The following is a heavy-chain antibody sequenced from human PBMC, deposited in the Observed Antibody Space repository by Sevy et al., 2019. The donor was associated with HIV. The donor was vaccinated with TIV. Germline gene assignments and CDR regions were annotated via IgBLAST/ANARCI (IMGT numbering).Heavy chain of an antibody. V-gene: IGHV1-24*01. Sequence: ASVKVSCKVSGYTLTALSMHWVRQTPGKGLEWMGSFDHEDGERIYAQKFQVRVAMTEDTSTDTAYMELSSLRSEDTAVYYCATTKDYYESSGDPFDYWSQGTLVTVSS. CDR1: GYTLTALS. CDR2: FDHEDGER. D-gene: IGHD3-22*01. J-gene: IGHJ4*02. CDR3: ATTKDYYESSGDPFDY.